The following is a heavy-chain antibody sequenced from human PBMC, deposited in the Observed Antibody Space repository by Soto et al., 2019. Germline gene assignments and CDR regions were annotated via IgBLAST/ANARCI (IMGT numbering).Heavy chain of an antibody. V-gene: IGHV4-31*03. CDR1: GGSISSGDYY. D-gene: IGHD1-26*01. Sequence: PSETLSLTCTVSGGSISSGDYYWSWIRQHTGKGLEWIGYIYYSGSTYYNPSLKSRVTISVDTSKNQFSLKLSSVTAADTAVYYCARTHPVGALYYYYGMDVWGQGTTVTVSS. J-gene: IGHJ6*02. CDR2: IYYSGST. CDR3: ARTHPVGALYYYYGMDV.